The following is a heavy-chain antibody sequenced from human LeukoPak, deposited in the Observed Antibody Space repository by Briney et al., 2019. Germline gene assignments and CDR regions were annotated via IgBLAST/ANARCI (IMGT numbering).Heavy chain of an antibody. Sequence: SETLSLTCTVSGGSIKSPTSYWSWIRQAPGKGLEWIGNVYYIGTTTYNSSLQSRVTISVDTSKNQFSLERAAVTPEYTALYYCARNTSSSPWFDPWGQGTLVIVSS. CDR1: GGSIKSPTSY. J-gene: IGHJ5*02. V-gene: IGHV4-61*01. D-gene: IGHD6-6*01. CDR3: ARNTSSSPWFDP. CDR2: VYYIGTT.